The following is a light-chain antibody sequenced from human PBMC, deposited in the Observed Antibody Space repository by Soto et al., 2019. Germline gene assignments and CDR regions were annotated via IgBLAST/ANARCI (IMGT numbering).Light chain of an antibody. CDR1: QSVSSS. CDR3: QQYINGYT. V-gene: IGKV3-15*01. Sequence: EVVMTQSPATLSVFPGERVTLSCRASQSVSSSLAWYQQKPGQAPRLLIYSASTRATGIPARFSGSASGTEFTLTISSLESEDFAVYYFQQYINGYTLGQGTKLEIK. CDR2: SAS. J-gene: IGKJ2*01.